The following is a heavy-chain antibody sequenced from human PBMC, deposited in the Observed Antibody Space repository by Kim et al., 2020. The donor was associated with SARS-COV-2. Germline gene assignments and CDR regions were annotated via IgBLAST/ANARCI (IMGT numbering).Heavy chain of an antibody. Sequence: SETLSLTCTVSGASITSDYYWGWIRQPPGKGLEWIGSIYHSGSTYYNPSLNSRVTISVDTSRNQFSLRLSSVTAADTAVYYCARQLTSSSGRCFDYWGQGTLVTVSS. CDR2: IYHSGST. CDR3: ARQLTSSSGRCFDY. V-gene: IGHV4-38-2*02. CDR1: GASITSDYY. D-gene: IGHD6-6*01. J-gene: IGHJ4*02.